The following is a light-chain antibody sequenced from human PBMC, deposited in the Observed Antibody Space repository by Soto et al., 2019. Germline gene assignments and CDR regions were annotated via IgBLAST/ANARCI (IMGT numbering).Light chain of an antibody. CDR1: QTVCSTC. CDR2: GAS. CDR3: QQYGGSPGFT. Sequence: EIVLTQSPGTLSLSPGERATLSCRTSQTVCSTCLAWYQQKPGQAPRLLLSGASNRATGIPDRFSGSGSGTDFTLTITRLEPDDFAVYYCQQYGGSPGFTFGPGTKVDIK. J-gene: IGKJ3*01. V-gene: IGKV3-20*01.